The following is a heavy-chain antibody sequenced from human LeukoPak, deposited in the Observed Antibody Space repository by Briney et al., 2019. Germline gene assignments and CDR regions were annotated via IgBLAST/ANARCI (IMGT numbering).Heavy chain of an antibody. Sequence: GGSLRLSCAASGFTFDDYGMSWVRQAPGKGLEWVSGINWNGGSTGYADSVKGRFTISRDNAKNSLYLQMNSLRAEDTALYYCAREDRSWYGYYYYYMDVWGKGTTVTVSS. CDR2: INWNGGST. CDR3: AREDRSWYGYYYYYMDV. J-gene: IGHJ6*03. CDR1: GFTFDDYG. V-gene: IGHV3-20*04. D-gene: IGHD6-13*01.